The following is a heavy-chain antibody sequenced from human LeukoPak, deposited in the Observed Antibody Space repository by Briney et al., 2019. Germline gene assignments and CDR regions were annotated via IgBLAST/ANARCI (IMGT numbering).Heavy chain of an antibody. CDR3: ARTGYGSGSRYFDY. CDR2: IYYSGST. Sequence: PSETLSLTCTVSGGSISSGGYYWSWIRQHPGKGLEWIGYIYYSGSTYYNPSLKSRVTISVDTSKNQFSLKLSSVTAADTAVYHCARTGYGSGSRYFDYWGQGTLVTVSS. CDR1: GGSISSGGYY. J-gene: IGHJ4*02. D-gene: IGHD3-10*01. V-gene: IGHV4-31*03.